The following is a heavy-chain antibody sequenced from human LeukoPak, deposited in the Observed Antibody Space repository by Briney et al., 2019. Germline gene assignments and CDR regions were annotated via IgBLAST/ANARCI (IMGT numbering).Heavy chain of an antibody. CDR1: GYTFTSYA. V-gene: IGHV1-3*01. CDR3: AREPRSGSYQIGAFDI. D-gene: IGHD3-10*01. Sequence: RASVKVSCKASGYTFTSYAMHWLRQAPGQRLEWMGWINAGNGNTKYSQKFQGRVTITRDTSASTAYMELSSLRSEDTAVYYCAREPRSGSYQIGAFDIWGQGTMVAVSS. J-gene: IGHJ3*02. CDR2: INAGNGNT.